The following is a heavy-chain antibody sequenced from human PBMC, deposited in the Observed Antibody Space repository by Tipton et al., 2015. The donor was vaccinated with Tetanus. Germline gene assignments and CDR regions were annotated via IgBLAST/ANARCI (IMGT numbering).Heavy chain of an antibody. Sequence: SGLTFSSYEMNWVRQAPGKGLEWVSYISSSGSTIYYADSVKGRFTISRDNAKNSLYLQMNSLRAEDTAVYYCAREGSSWGEVAFQHWGQGTLVTVSS. CDR3: AREGSSWGEVAFQH. D-gene: IGHD6-13*01. V-gene: IGHV3-48*03. CDR2: ISSSGSTI. J-gene: IGHJ1*01. CDR1: GLTFSSYE.